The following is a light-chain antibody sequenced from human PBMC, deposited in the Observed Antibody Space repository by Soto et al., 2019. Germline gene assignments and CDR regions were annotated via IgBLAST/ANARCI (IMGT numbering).Light chain of an antibody. CDR1: SSDVGDYDY. CDR2: EVT. CDR3: SSYTSSNPHVV. V-gene: IGLV2-14*01. J-gene: IGLJ2*01. Sequence: QSVLTQPASVSGSPGQSITISCTGSSSDVGDYDYVCWYQRHPGRAPKLMIYEVTNRPSGISNRFSGSKSGNTASLTISGLQAEDEADYYCSSYTSSNPHVVFGGGTKLTVL.